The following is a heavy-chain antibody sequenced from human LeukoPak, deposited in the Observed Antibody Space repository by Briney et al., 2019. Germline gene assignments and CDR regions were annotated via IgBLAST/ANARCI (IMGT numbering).Heavy chain of an antibody. CDR1: GGSISTYY. J-gene: IGHJ3*02. CDR3: AKDSGGGAFDI. CDR2: IHYSGTT. D-gene: IGHD1-26*01. Sequence: PSETLSLTCTVSGGSISTYYWIWIRQPPGKGLEWIGYIHYSGTTNYNPSLTSRVTMSVDTSKNQFSLRLSSVTAADTAVYYCAKDSGGGAFDIWGQGTMVTVSS. V-gene: IGHV4-59*01.